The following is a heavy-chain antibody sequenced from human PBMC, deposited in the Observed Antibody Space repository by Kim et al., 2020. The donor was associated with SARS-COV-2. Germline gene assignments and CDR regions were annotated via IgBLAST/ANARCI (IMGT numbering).Heavy chain of an antibody. V-gene: IGHV3-9*01. CDR3: AKDISSSSWASYYYYGMDV. D-gene: IGHD6-13*01. Sequence: GGSLRLSCAASGFTFDDYAMHWVRQAPGKGLEWVSGISWNSGSIGYADSVKGRFTISRDNAKNSLYLQMNSLRAEDTALYYCAKDISSSSWASYYYYGMDVWGQGTTVTVSS. J-gene: IGHJ6*02. CDR2: ISWNSGSI. CDR1: GFTFDDYA.